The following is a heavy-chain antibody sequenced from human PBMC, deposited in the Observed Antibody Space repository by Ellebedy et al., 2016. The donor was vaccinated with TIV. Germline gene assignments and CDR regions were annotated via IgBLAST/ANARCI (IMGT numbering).Heavy chain of an antibody. CDR3: ARAQITMVRGIKGYYYYGMDV. CDR2: ISTYNGNT. CDR1: GYTFTSYG. J-gene: IGHJ6*02. V-gene: IGHV1-18*01. D-gene: IGHD3-10*01. Sequence: ASVKVSCKASGYTFTSYGISRVRQAPGQGLEWMGWISTYNGNTNYAQKLQGRVTMTTDTSTSTAYMELRSLRSDDTAVNSCARAQITMVRGIKGYYYYGMDVWGPGTTVTVSS.